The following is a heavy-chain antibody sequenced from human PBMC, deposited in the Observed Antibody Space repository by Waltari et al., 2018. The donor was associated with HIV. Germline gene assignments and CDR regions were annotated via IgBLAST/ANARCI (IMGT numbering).Heavy chain of an antibody. Sequence: VHLLQSGAEMKKPGASVTVSCTTSGYTFTNFYIHWVRQAPGQVLVWGGMVNPRGGGTLYSEACPSRLTLTADTSTSTAYLDLTDLTSEDAATYFCGRGTTDYINYWGQGSLVTVSS. CDR1: GYTFTNFY. CDR3: GRGTTDYINY. V-gene: IGHV1-46*01. D-gene: IGHD4-4*01. J-gene: IGHJ4*02. CDR2: VNPRGGGT.